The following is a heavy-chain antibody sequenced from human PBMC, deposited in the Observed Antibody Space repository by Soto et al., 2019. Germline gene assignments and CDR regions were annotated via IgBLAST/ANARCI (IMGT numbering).Heavy chain of an antibody. Sequence: GESLKISCKGSGYSFNTDWIGWVRQMPGKGLEWMGIIYPGDSDTRYSPSFQGQVTISADKSISTAYLQWSSLKASDTAMYYCARQTPYYMDVWGKGTTVTVSS. J-gene: IGHJ6*03. CDR2: IYPGDSDT. CDR1: GYSFNTDW. CDR3: ARQTPYYMDV. V-gene: IGHV5-51*01.